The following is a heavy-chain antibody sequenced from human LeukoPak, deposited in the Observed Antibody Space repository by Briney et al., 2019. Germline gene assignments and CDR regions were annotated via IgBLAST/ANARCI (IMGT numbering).Heavy chain of an antibody. CDR1: GFTFRSCE. CDR2: ISSSGSII. Sequence: GGSLRLSCAASGFTFRSCELSWVRQAPAKGLEWVSYISSSGSIIYYADSVKGRFTISRDNSKNTLYLQMNSLRAEDTAVYYCAKGGVVITTDSFHIWGQGTMVTVSS. D-gene: IGHD3-22*01. CDR3: AKGGVVITTDSFHI. V-gene: IGHV3-48*03. J-gene: IGHJ3*02.